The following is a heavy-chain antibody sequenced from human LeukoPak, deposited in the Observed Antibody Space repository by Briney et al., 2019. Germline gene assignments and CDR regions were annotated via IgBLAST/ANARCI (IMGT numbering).Heavy chain of an antibody. D-gene: IGHD2-15*01. CDR3: AKLELYCSGGSCYPPYYYYYYMDV. CDR2: ISYDGSNK. Sequence: GGSLRLSCAASGFTFSSYAMHWVRQAPGKGLEWVAVISYDGSNKYYADSVKGRFTISRDNSKNTLYLQMNSLRAEDTAVYYCAKLELYCSGGSCYPPYYYYYYMDVWGKGTTVTISS. V-gene: IGHV3-30*04. CDR1: GFTFSSYA. J-gene: IGHJ6*03.